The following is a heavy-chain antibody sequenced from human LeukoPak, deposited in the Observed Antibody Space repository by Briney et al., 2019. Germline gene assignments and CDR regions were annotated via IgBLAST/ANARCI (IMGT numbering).Heavy chain of an antibody. V-gene: IGHV3-9*01. CDR2: ISWNSGSI. D-gene: IGHD3-10*01. Sequence: PGGSLRLSCAASGFTFDDYAMHWVRQAPGKGLEWVSGISWNSGSIGYADSVKGRFTISRDNAKNSLYLQMNSLRAEDTALYYCAKAASITMVRGVIITKGNYYYYMDVWGKGTTVTVSS. CDR3: AKAASITMVRGVIITKGNYYYYMDV. CDR1: GFTFDDYA. J-gene: IGHJ6*03.